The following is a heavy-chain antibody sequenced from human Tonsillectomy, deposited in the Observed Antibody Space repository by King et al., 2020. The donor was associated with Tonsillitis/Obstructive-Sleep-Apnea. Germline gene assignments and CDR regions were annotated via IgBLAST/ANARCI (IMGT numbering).Heavy chain of an antibody. CDR1: GFTFSSYA. V-gene: IGHV3-23*04. CDR2: ISGSGGST. J-gene: IGHJ6*03. D-gene: IGHD2-2*01. CDR3: AKAIGRSDIVVVPAHMGYYYYMDV. Sequence: VQLVESGGGLVQPGGSLRLSCAASGFTFSSYAMSWVRQAPGKGLEWVSAISGSGGSTYYADSVKGRFTISRDNSKNTLYLQMNSLRAEDTAVYYCAKAIGRSDIVVVPAHMGYYYYMDVWGKGTTVTVSS.